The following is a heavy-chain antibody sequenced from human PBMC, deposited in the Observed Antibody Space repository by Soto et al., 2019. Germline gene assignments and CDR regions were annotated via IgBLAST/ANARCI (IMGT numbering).Heavy chain of an antibody. J-gene: IGHJ6*02. CDR1: GDTFSSYV. D-gene: IGHD3-10*01. V-gene: IGHV1-69*01. Sequence: QVQLVQSGAEVKKPGSSVKVSCKASGDTFSSYVISWVRQAPGQGLEWMGGIMPIFGTANYAETFQGRVTITADEVTSTAYMELTSLRFEDTAVYYCARHASGSYYALYYYYYAMDVWGQGTTVTVSS. CDR2: IMPIFGTA. CDR3: ARHASGSYYALYYYYYAMDV.